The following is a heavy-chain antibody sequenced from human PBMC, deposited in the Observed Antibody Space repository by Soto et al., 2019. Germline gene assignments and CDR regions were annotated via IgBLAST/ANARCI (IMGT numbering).Heavy chain of an antibody. J-gene: IGHJ4*02. CDR3: GRDGGAY. Sequence: QVQLVESGGGLVQPGRSLRLSCAASGFTFSSYAMHWVRRAPGKGLEWMAVMSYDGSNKYYADSVKGRFTISRDNSKNALYLQMNSLRPEDTALYYCGRDGGAYWGQGTLVIVAS. CDR2: MSYDGSNK. V-gene: IGHV3-30-3*01. CDR1: GFTFSSYA. D-gene: IGHD3-16*01.